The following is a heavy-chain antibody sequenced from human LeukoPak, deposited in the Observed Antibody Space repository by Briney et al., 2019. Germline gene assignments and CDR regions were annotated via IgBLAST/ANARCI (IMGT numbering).Heavy chain of an antibody. CDR3: AKGSSGHAFDI. J-gene: IGHJ3*02. CDR2: ISGSGGST. D-gene: IGHD3-22*01. CDR1: GFTFGSYA. V-gene: IGHV3-23*01. Sequence: GGSLRLSCAASGFTFGSYATSWVRQAPGKGLEWVSAISGSGGSTYFADSVKGRFTISRNKSKNTVFLQMNSLRAADTAIYYCAKGSSGHAFDIWAKGQWSPSLQ.